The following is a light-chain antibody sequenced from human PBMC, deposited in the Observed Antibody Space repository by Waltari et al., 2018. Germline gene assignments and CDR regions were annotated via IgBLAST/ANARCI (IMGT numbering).Light chain of an antibody. CDR3: GTWDSSLSGAV. Sequence: QSVLTQPPSVSAAPGQRVTISCSGGHPTIGNNYVSWYQQFPGTAPNLLIYEVWGRPSWGHGRFSGSRSGTSATLDITGLQAGDEADYYCGTWDSSLSGAVFGGGTHLTVL. J-gene: IGLJ7*01. CDR1: HPTIGNNY. CDR2: EVW. V-gene: IGLV1-51*02.